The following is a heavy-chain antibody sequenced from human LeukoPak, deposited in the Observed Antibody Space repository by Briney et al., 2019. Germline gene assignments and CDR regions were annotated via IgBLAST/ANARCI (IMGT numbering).Heavy chain of an antibody. CDR2: ITSTSAYI. J-gene: IGHJ5*02. CDR3: ANDFSSWYFS. CDR1: GFSFSSNT. Sequence: GSLRLSCVASGFTASGFSFSSNTMNWVRRDPGKGLEWVSSITSTSAYIHYADSVTGRFAISRDNAKKSLYLQMNSLRAEDTAVYYCANDFSSWYFSWGQGTLVTVSS. D-gene: IGHD6-13*01. V-gene: IGHV3-21*01.